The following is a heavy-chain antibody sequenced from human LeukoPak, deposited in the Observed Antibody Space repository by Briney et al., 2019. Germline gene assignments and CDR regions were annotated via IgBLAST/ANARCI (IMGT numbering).Heavy chain of an antibody. CDR3: ARVNYVWGSYRYYYYYYYMDV. CDR2: IYYSGST. J-gene: IGHJ6*03. D-gene: IGHD3-16*02. CDR1: GGSISSHY. V-gene: IGHV4-59*11. Sequence: KPSETLPLTCTVSGGSISSHYWSWIRQPPGKGLEWIGYIYYSGSTNYNPSLKSRVTISVDTSKNQFSLKLSSVTAADTAVYYCARVNYVWGSYRYYYYYYYMDVWGKGTTVTVSS.